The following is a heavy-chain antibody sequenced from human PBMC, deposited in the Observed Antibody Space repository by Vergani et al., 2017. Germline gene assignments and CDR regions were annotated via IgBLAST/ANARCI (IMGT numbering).Heavy chain of an antibody. Sequence: QVQLQESGPGLVKPSQTLSLTCTVSGGSISSGGYYWSWIRQHPGKGLEWIGYIYYSGSTYYNPSLKSRVTISVDTSKNQFSLKLSSVTAADTAVYYCARDEVGYQETGYFDYWGQGTLVTVSS. D-gene: IGHD6-13*01. CDR1: GGSISSGGYY. J-gene: IGHJ4*02. CDR3: ARDEVGYQETGYFDY. CDR2: IYYSGST. V-gene: IGHV4-31*03.